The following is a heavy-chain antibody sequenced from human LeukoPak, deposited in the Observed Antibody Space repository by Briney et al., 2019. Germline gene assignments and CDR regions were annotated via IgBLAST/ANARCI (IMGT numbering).Heavy chain of an antibody. J-gene: IGHJ4*02. CDR1: GLTLAIFE. D-gene: IGHD6-13*01. CDR2: ITSSAKTS. Sequence: GGSLRLSCAGSGLTLAIFEMNWVRQAPGKGLEWISYITSSAKTSYYADSVKGRFTISRDNAKNSLYLQMHSLRAEDTAVYYCARDSQAVGTDFDYWGQGTLVTVSS. CDR3: ARDSQAVGTDFDY. V-gene: IGHV3-48*03.